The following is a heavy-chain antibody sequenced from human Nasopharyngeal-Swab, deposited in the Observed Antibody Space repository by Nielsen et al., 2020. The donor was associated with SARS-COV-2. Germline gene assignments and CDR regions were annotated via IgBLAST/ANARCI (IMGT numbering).Heavy chain of an antibody. CDR2: IYYRGST. J-gene: IGHJ4*02. CDR1: GGSISSYY. V-gene: IGHV4-59*01. D-gene: IGHD6-13*01. CDR3: ARGCSEYSSSCNEDNIDY. Sequence: SETLSPPCTAPGGSISSYYWSWFPQPPGKGLEWIGYIYYRGSTNYNPSLKSRVTISVDTSKNQFSLKLSSVTAADTAVYYCARGCSEYSSSCNEDNIDYWGQGTLVTVSS.